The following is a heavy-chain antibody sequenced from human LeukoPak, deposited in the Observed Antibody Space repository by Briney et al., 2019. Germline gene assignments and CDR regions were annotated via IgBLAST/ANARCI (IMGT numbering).Heavy chain of an antibody. J-gene: IGHJ4*02. Sequence: GGSLRLSCAASGFTFSSYAMTWVRQAPGKGLEWVSVISGSGGSTYSADSVKGRFTISRDNSKNTLFLQMNGLRAEDTAVYYCAKVGTYRGHDSRPVYDYFDSWGQGTLVTVSS. CDR3: AKVGTYRGHDSRPVYDYFDS. CDR1: GFTFSSYA. V-gene: IGHV3-23*01. D-gene: IGHD5-12*01. CDR2: ISGSGGST.